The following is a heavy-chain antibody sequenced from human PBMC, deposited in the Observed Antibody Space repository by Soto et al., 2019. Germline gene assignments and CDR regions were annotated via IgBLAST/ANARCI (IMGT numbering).Heavy chain of an antibody. V-gene: IGHV3-9*01. CDR2: ISWNSGSI. D-gene: IGHD3-22*01. J-gene: IGHJ4*02. Sequence: EVQLVESGGGLVQPGRSLRLSCAASGFTFDDYAMHWVRQAPGKGLEWVSGISWNSGSIGYADSVKGRFTISRDNAKNALDLHMNSLRAEDTALYYCAKGRGGNYDSSGYDYWGQGTLVTVSS. CDR3: AKGRGGNYDSSGYDY. CDR1: GFTFDDYA.